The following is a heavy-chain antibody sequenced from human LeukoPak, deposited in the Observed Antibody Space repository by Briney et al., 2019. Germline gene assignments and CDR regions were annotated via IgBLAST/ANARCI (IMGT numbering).Heavy chain of an antibody. CDR3: ARAGSGSYYIFDY. D-gene: IGHD3-10*01. V-gene: IGHV4-59*12. Sequence: SETLSLTCTVSGGSISNYYWSWIRQPPGKGLEWIGYIYYSGSTNYNPSLKSRVTISVDKSKNQFSLKLSSVTAADTAVYYCARAGSGSYYIFDYWGQGTLVTVSS. CDR2: IYYSGST. J-gene: IGHJ4*02. CDR1: GGSISNYY.